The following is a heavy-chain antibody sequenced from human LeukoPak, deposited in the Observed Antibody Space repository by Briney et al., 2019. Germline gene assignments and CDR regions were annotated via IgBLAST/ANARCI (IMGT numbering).Heavy chain of an antibody. V-gene: IGHV4-59*01. CDR2: IYYSGST. D-gene: IGHD3-16*01. CDR3: ARGWGYFDY. Sequence: PSETLSLTCTVSVGSLTSFHWTAIPQPPRKGLEWIGYIYYSGSTNYLPSLQNRVTISVATSKNNFSLRLSSVTAAATAVYYCARGWGYFDYWGQGTLVTVSS. J-gene: IGHJ4*02. CDR1: VGSLTSFH.